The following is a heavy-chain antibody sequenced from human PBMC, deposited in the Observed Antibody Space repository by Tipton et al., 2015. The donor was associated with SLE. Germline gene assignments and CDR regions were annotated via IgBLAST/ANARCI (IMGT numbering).Heavy chain of an antibody. CDR3: AREAYCSSTSCYTGALDY. CDR2: IYTSGST. V-gene: IGHV4-61*02. Sequence: TLSLTCTVSGGSISSGSYYWSWIRQPAGKGLEWIGRIYTSGSTNYNPSLKSRVTMSVDTSKNQFSLKLSSVTAADTAVYYCAREAYCSSTSCYTGALDYWGQGTLVTVSS. J-gene: IGHJ4*02. CDR1: GGSISSGSYY. D-gene: IGHD2-2*02.